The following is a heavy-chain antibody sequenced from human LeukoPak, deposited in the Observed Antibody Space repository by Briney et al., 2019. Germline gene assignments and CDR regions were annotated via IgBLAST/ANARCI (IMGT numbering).Heavy chain of an antibody. V-gene: IGHV3-43*02. CDR2: ISGDGNST. J-gene: IGHJ4*02. Sequence: PGGSLRLSCAASGFTFDDYATHWVRQAPGKGLEWVSLISGDGNSTYYADSVKGRFTISRDNSKNSLYLQMNSLRTEDTAFYYCAKLPLDNWGQGTLVTVSS. CDR1: GFTFDDYA. CDR3: AKLPLDN.